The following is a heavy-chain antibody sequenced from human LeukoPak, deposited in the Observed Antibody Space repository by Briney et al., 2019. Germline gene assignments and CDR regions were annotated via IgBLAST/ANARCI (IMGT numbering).Heavy chain of an antibody. J-gene: IGHJ4*02. Sequence: GGSLRLSCAASGFTFSSYGMHWVRQAPGKGLEWVAVIWYDGSNKYYADSVKGRFTISRDNSKNTLYLQMNSLRAEDTAVYYCASYYSSSSGAGLDYWGQGTLVTVSS. CDR3: ASYYSSSSGAGLDY. V-gene: IGHV3-33*01. CDR1: GFTFSSYG. CDR2: IWYDGSNK. D-gene: IGHD6-6*01.